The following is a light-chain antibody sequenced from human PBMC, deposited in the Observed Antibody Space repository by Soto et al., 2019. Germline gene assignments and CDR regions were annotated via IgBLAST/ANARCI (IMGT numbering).Light chain of an antibody. CDR2: DVS. Sequence: QFMLSEPSCVSGYPWQSIAISYTGTSSDIGSYNRVSWYQQPPGTAPRLIIHDVSNRPSGVSTRFSGSKSGNTASLTISGLQAEDEAEYFCNSYTASSTYVFGTGTKVTVL. CDR3: NSYTASSTYV. J-gene: IGLJ1*01. V-gene: IGLV2-18*02. CDR1: SSDIGSYNR.